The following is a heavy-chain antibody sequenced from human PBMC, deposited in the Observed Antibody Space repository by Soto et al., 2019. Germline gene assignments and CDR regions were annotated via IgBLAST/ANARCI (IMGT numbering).Heavy chain of an antibody. CDR2: IISCSDSI. V-gene: IGHV3-48*01. Sequence: GGSLRLSCAASGFSFGTYGMTWVRQAPGKGLEWISHIISCSDSIYYADSVKGRFTISRDNAKNSVYLQMNSVRAEDTAVYYCASLFIYDCSGGSCSRTDAFDIWGQGTMVTVSS. J-gene: IGHJ3*02. CDR3: ASLFIYDCSGGSCSRTDAFDI. D-gene: IGHD2-15*01. CDR1: GFSFGTYG.